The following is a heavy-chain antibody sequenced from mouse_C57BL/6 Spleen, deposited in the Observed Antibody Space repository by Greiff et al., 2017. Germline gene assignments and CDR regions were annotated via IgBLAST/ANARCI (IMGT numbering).Heavy chain of an antibody. CDR1: GFTFSDYY. J-gene: IGHJ2*01. CDR2: INYDGSST. CDR3: ARVTRVLDY. Sequence: EVKLMESEGGLVQPGSSMKLSCTASGFTFSDYYMAWVRQVPEKGLEWVANINYDGSSTYYLDSLKSRFIISRDNAKNILYLQMSSLKSEDTATYYCARVTRVLDYWGQGTTLTVSS. V-gene: IGHV5-16*01.